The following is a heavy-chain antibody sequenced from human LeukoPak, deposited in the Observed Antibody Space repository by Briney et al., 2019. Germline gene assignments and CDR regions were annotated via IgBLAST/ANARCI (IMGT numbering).Heavy chain of an antibody. V-gene: IGHV1-2*06. D-gene: IGHD5-18*01. CDR2: INPNSGGT. CDR3: ARWDTAMVRFDY. Sequence: KPGASVKVSCKASGHTFTGYYMHWVRQAPGQGLEWMGRINPNSGGTNYAQKFQGRVTMTRDTSISTAYMELSRLRSDDTAVYYCARWDTAMVRFDYWGQGTLVTVSS. CDR1: GHTFTGYY. J-gene: IGHJ4*02.